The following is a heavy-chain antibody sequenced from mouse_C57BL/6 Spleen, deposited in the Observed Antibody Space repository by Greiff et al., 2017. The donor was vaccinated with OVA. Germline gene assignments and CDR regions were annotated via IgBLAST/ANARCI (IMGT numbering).Heavy chain of an antibody. CDR2: IYPGGGYT. CDR1: GYTFTNYW. J-gene: IGHJ3*01. Sequence: QVQLQQSGAELVRPGTSVKMSCKASGYTFTNYWIGWAKQRPGHGLEWIGDIYPGGGYTNYNEKFKGKATLTADKSSSTAYMQFNSLTSEDSAIYYCARATGTEGFAYWGQGTLVTVSA. CDR3: ARATGTEGFAY. D-gene: IGHD4-1*02. V-gene: IGHV1-63*01.